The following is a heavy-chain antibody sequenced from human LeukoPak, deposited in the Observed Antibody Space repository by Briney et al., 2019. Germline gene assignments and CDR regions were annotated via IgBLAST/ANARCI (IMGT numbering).Heavy chain of an antibody. CDR2: IKEDGSEK. Sequence: GGSLRLSCAASGFTFSSYWMSWVRQAPGKGLEWVANIKEDGSEKYYVDSVKGRFTIPRDNAKNSLYLQMNSLRAEDTAVYYRARRYCSGGNCYSYFDYWGQGTLVTVSS. J-gene: IGHJ4*02. D-gene: IGHD2-15*01. V-gene: IGHV3-7*01. CDR3: ARRYCSGGNCYSYFDY. CDR1: GFTFSSYW.